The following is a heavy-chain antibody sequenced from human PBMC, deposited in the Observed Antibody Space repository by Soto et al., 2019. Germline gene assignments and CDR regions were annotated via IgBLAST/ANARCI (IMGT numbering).Heavy chain of an antibody. J-gene: IGHJ4*02. CDR2: LIPILGIA. CDR1: GGTFSSSP. Sequence: QVQLVQSWAEVKKPGSSVKVSCTASGGTFSSSPISWVRQAPGQGLEWMGRLIPILGIANYEQKFQGRVTITADKSTTTAYMELSSLRSEDTAVYYCARDIDPYYDSSGYPSHSFDYWGQGTLVPVYS. CDR3: ARDIDPYYDSSGYPSHSFDY. V-gene: IGHV1-69*04. D-gene: IGHD3-22*01.